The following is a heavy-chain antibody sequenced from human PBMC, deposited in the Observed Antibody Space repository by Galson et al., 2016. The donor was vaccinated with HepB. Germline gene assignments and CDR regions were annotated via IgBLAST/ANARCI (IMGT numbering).Heavy chain of an antibody. Sequence: SVKVSCKASGYTITSYYMHWVRQAPGQGLEWMGVIYPSGDTTNYSQRFRGRVTMTRDTSTNTVYMELSSLRSEDTAVYYCVRDGLPEVKYFDYWGQGTLGTVSS. CDR2: IYPSGDTT. CDR3: VRDGLPEVKYFDY. V-gene: IGHV1-46*01. D-gene: IGHD2-2*01. CDR1: GYTITSYY. J-gene: IGHJ4*02.